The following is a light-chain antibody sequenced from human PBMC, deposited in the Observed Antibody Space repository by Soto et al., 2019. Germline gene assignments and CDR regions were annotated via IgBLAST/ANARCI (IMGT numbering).Light chain of an antibody. J-gene: IGLJ1*01. CDR1: GSDVGGYDY. CDR2: EVS. V-gene: IGLV2-14*01. Sequence: QSVLTQPASVAVSPGQSITSSCTGTGSDVGGYDYVSWYQQHPGKAPKLLIYEVSNRPSGISNRFSASKSGITASLTISGLQSEDEADYFCSSYTGTSTLVFGTGTKVTVL. CDR3: SSYTGTSTLV.